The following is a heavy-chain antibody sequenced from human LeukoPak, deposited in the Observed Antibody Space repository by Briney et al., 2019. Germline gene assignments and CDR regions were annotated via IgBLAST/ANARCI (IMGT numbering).Heavy chain of an antibody. CDR2: IYYSGGT. CDR3: ARAGDCSSTSCNSWFDP. J-gene: IGHJ5*02. Sequence: SETLSLTCTVSGGSISSSSYYWGWIRQPPGKGLEWIGSIYYSGGTYYNPSLKSRVTISVDTSKNQFSLKLSSVTAADTAVYYCARAGDCSSTSCNSWFDPWGQGTLVTVSS. CDR1: GGSISSSSYY. D-gene: IGHD2-2*01. V-gene: IGHV4-39*07.